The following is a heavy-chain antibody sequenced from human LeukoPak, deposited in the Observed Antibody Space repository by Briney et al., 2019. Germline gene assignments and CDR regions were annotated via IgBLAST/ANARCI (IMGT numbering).Heavy chain of an antibody. Sequence: SETLSLICTVSGGSISSSSYYWGWIRQPPGKGLEWIGRIYYSGSTYYNPSLKSRVTISVDTSKNQFSLKLSSVTAADTAVYYCARHLGYSGYDSRFDYWGQGTLVTVSS. J-gene: IGHJ4*02. CDR2: IYYSGST. V-gene: IGHV4-39*01. D-gene: IGHD5-12*01. CDR1: GGSISSSSYY. CDR3: ARHLGYSGYDSRFDY.